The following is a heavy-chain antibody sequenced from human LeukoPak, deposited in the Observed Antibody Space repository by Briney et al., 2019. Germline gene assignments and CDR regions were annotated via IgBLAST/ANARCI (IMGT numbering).Heavy chain of an antibody. V-gene: IGHV4-39*02. CDR3: AKDGAAAGTVHSYYFDY. D-gene: IGHD6-13*01. Sequence: PSETLSLTCTVSGGSISSSSYYWGWIRQPPGKGLEWIGSIYYSGSTYYNPSLKSRVTISVDTSKNQFSLKLSSVTAADTAVYYCAKDGAAAGTVHSYYFDYWGQGTLVTVSS. CDR2: IYYSGST. CDR1: GGSISSSSYY. J-gene: IGHJ4*02.